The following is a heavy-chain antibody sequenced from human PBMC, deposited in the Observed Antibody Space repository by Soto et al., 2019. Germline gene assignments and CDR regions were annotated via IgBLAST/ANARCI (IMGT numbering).Heavy chain of an antibody. Sequence: GGSLRLSCAASGFTFSSYAMHWVRQAPGKGLEWVAVISYDGSNKYYADSVKGRFTISRDNSKNTLYLQMNSLRAEDTAVYYCARDGDLYYDILTGYSEIDYWGQGTLVTVSS. CDR1: GFTFSSYA. J-gene: IGHJ4*02. D-gene: IGHD3-9*01. CDR3: ARDGDLYYDILTGYSEIDY. V-gene: IGHV3-30-3*01. CDR2: ISYDGSNK.